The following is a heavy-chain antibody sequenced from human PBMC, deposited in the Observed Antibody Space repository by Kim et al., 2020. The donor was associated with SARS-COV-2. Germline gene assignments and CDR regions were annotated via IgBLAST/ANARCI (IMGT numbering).Heavy chain of an antibody. CDR3: AKDLVAAAGTGDY. Sequence: SADSVKVRFTISRDNSKNTLYLQMNSLRAEDTAVYYCAKDLVAAAGTGDYWGQGTLVTVSS. V-gene: IGHV3-23*01. J-gene: IGHJ4*02. D-gene: IGHD6-13*01.